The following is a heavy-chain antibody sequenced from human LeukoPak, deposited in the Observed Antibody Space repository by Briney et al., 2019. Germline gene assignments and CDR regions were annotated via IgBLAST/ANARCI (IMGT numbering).Heavy chain of an antibody. J-gene: IGHJ6*03. V-gene: IGHV1-18*01. CDR2: ISAYNGNT. CDR1: GYTFTSYG. CDR3: ARDGQWLVPDYYYYMDV. Sequence: ASVKVSCKASGYTFTSYGISWVRQAPGQGLEWMGWISAYNGNTNYAQKLQGRVTMTTDTSTSTAYVELRSLRSDDTAVYYCARDGQWLVPDYYYYMDVWGKGTTVTVSS. D-gene: IGHD6-19*01.